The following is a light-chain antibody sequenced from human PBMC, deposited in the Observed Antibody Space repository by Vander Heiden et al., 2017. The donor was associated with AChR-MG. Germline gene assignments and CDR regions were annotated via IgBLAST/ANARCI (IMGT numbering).Light chain of an antibody. J-gene: IGKJ5*01. Sequence: DIQMTQSPSSLSASVGDRVTITCRASQSISSWLAWYQQKPEKTPKSLLYAASSLQSAVPSRFSGSGSGTDFTLTIISRQPADFAAYYCHQEYSFGQTFGQRTRLEIK. CDR3: HQEYSFGQT. V-gene: IGKV1D-16*01. CDR2: AAS. CDR1: QSISSW.